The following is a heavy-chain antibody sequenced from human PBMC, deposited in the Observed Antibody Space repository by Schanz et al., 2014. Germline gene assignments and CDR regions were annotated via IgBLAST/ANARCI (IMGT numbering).Heavy chain of an antibody. J-gene: IGHJ4*02. CDR1: GFTFSSYK. D-gene: IGHD6-19*01. Sequence: AQLMESGGGLVKPGGSLRLSCAASGFTFSSYKMNWVRQAPGKGLEWVSDISSGSSYANYADSVKGRFTISRDNAKNSLYLQMNSLRAEDTALYYCAIIGVMVAVAGTRADYWGQGTLVTVSS. V-gene: IGHV3-21*05. CDR2: ISSGSSYA. CDR3: AIIGVMVAVAGTRADY.